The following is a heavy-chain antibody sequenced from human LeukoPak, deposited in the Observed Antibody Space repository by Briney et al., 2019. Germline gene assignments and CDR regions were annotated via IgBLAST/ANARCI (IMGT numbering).Heavy chain of an antibody. D-gene: IGHD6-19*01. CDR1: GGTFSSYA. CDR3: ARGLVAVAGTNWFDP. CDR2: IIPIFGTA. Sequence: ASVKVSCKASGGTFSSYAISWVRQAPGQGLEWMGGIIPIFGTANYAQKFQGRVTITADESTSTAYMEPSSLRSEDTAVYYCARGLVAVAGTNWFDPWGQGTLVTVSS. V-gene: IGHV1-69*13. J-gene: IGHJ5*02.